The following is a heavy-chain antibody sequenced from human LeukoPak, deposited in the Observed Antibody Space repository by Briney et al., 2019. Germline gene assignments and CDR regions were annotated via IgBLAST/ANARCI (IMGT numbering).Heavy chain of an antibody. Sequence: GGTLRLSCAASGFTFSSYGMSWVRQAPGKGLEWVSSISSSSSYIYYADSVKGRFTISRDNAKNSLYLQMNSLRAEDTAVYYCARGASKYSKDYWGQGTLVTVSS. V-gene: IGHV3-21*01. J-gene: IGHJ4*02. CDR2: ISSSSSYI. CDR1: GFTFSSYG. CDR3: ARGASKYSKDY. D-gene: IGHD6-6*01.